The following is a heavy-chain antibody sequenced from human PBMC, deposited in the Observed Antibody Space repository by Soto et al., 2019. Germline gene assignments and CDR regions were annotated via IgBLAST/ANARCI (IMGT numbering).Heavy chain of an antibody. J-gene: IGHJ4*02. Sequence: QVQLQESGPGLVKPSETLSLTCTVSGGSVSSGGYSWNWIRQPPGKGLEWIVYVYYSENTNSNPSLKSRVSISVDTSKDQISLKLSSVTAADTAVYYCARVGLGYSNSWGFDSWGQGTLVTVSS. V-gene: IGHV4-61*08. CDR3: ARVGLGYSNSWGFDS. D-gene: IGHD6-6*01. CDR1: GGSVSSGGYS. CDR2: VYYSENT.